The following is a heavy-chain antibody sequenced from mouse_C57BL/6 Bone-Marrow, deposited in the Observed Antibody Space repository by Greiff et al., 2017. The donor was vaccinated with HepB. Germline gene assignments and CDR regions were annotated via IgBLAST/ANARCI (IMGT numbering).Heavy chain of an antibody. J-gene: IGHJ3*01. D-gene: IGHD2-2*01. V-gene: IGHV1-26*01. Sequence: EVQLQQSGPELVKPGASVKISCKASGYTFTDYYMNWVKQSHGKSLEWIGDINPNNGGTSYNQKFKGKATLTVDKSSSTAYMELRSLTSEDSAVYYCARRGHGSWFAYWGQGTLVTVSA. CDR3: ARRGHGSWFAY. CDR2: INPNNGGT. CDR1: GYTFTDYY.